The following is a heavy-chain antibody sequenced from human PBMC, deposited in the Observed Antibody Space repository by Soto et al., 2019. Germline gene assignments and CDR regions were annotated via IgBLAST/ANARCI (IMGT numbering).Heavy chain of an antibody. CDR2: IYYSGST. CDR1: GGSISSGGYY. Sequence: SETLSLTCTVSGGSISSGGYYWSWIRQHPXKGLEWIGYIYYSGSTYYNPSLKSRVTISVDTSKNQFSLKLSSVTAADTAVYYWARDDRDGYNPSGVYFDYWGQGTLVTVSS. CDR3: ARDDRDGYNPSGVYFDY. J-gene: IGHJ4*02. D-gene: IGHD5-12*01. V-gene: IGHV4-31*03.